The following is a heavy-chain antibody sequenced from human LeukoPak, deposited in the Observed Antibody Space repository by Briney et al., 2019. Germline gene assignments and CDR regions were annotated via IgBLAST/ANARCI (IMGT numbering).Heavy chain of an antibody. D-gene: IGHD5-18*01. J-gene: IGHJ4*02. V-gene: IGHV4-4*07. CDR2: ICTSGST. CDR3: ARGSGYSYGYPFDY. Sequence: SETLSLTCIVSGGSISNYYWSWIRQPAGKGLEWIGRICTSGSTNYNPSLKSRVTMSVDTSKNQFSLKLTSVSAADTAVYYCARGSGYSYGYPFDYWGQGTLVTVSS. CDR1: GGSISNYY.